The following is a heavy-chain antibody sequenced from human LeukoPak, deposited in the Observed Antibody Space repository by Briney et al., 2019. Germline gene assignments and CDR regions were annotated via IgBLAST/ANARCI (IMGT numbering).Heavy chain of an antibody. J-gene: IGHJ4*02. V-gene: IGHV3-30*18. Sequence: PGGSLRLSCAASGFTFNSNGVHWVRQAPGKGLEWVALLSNDGGRGWYADAVKGRFTISRDNSKNTLYLQMNSLRAEDTAVYYCAKFRGYSYGPIGYWGQGTLVTVSS. CDR3: AKFRGYSYGPIGY. CDR2: LSNDGGRG. CDR1: GFTFNSNG. D-gene: IGHD5-18*01.